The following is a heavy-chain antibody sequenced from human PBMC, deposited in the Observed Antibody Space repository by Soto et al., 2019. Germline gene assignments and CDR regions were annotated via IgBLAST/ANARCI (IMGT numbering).Heavy chain of an antibody. CDR1: GGSISSYY. Sequence: SETLSLTCTVSGGSISSYYWSWIRQPPGKGLEWIGYIYYSGSTNYNPSLKSRVTISVDTSKNQFSLKLSSVTAADTAVYYCVRELGRLTPDYWGQGTLVTVSS. CDR3: VRELGRLTPDY. J-gene: IGHJ4*02. CDR2: IYYSGST. D-gene: IGHD7-27*01. V-gene: IGHV4-59*01.